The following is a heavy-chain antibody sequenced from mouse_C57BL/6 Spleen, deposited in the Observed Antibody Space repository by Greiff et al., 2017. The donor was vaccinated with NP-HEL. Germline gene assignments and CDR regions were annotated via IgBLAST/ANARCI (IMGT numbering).Heavy chain of an antibody. CDR1: GYAFSSSW. CDR3: ARSITVVGDFDV. D-gene: IGHD1-1*01. V-gene: IGHV1-82*01. Sequence: QVQLQQSGPELVKPGASVKISCKASGYAFSSSWMNWVKQRPGKGLEWIGRIYPGDGDTNYNGKFKGKATLTADKSSSTAYMQLSSLTSEDSAVYFCARSITVVGDFDVWGTGTTVTVSS. CDR2: IYPGDGDT. J-gene: IGHJ1*03.